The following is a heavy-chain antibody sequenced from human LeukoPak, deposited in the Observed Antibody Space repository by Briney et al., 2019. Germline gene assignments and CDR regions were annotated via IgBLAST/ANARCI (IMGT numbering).Heavy chain of an antibody. J-gene: IGHJ4*02. CDR1: GGSISSYY. CDR3: ARDYCSGGSCWAFDY. V-gene: IGHV4-59*01. CDR2: IYYSGST. Sequence: PETLSLTCTVSGGSISSYYWSWIRQPPGKGLEWIGYIYYSGSTNYNPSLKSRVTISVDTSKNQFSLKLSSVTAADTAVYYCARDYCSGGSCWAFDYWGQGTLLTVSS. D-gene: IGHD2-15*01.